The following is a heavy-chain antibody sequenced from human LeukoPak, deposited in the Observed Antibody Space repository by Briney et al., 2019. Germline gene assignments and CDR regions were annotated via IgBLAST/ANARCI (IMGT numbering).Heavy chain of an antibody. J-gene: IGHJ6*02. CDR2: INAGNGNT. V-gene: IGHV1-3*01. D-gene: IGHD3-10*01. CDR1: GYTFTSYA. Sequence: GASVKVSCKASGYTFTSYAMHWVRQAPGQRLEWMGWINAGNGNTKYSQKFQGRVTITRDTSASTAYMELSSLRSEGTAVYYCARVGSSASPYYYGMDVWGQGTTVTVSS. CDR3: ARVGSSASPYYYGMDV.